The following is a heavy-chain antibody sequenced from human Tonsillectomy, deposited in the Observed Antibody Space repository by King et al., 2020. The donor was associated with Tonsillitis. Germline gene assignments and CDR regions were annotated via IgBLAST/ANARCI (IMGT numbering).Heavy chain of an antibody. Sequence: LQLVQSGSELKKPGASVKVSCKASGYSFTTYAMNWVRQAPRQGLGWMGWINTNTGIPTYGQGFTGRFVFSLDTSVSTAYLQICSLKAEDTAVYYCARGPYSSGFLGGAFDIWGQGTMVTVSS. J-gene: IGHJ3*02. CDR1: GYSFTTYA. V-gene: IGHV7-4-1*01. CDR2: INTNTGIP. D-gene: IGHD6-19*01. CDR3: ARGPYSSGFLGGAFDI.